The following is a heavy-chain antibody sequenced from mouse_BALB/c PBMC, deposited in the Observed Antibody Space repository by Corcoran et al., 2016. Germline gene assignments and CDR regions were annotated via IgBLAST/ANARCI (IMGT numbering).Heavy chain of an antibody. CDR2: IDPANGNT. CDR1: GFNIKDTY. D-gene: IGHD3-3*01. CDR3: GRSREGNYVVY. J-gene: IGHJ2*01. Sequence: EVQLQQSGAELVKPGASVKLSCTASGFNIKDTYMHWVKQRPEQGLEWIGRIDPANGNTKYDPKFQGKATMTADTSSNTAYLQLSSLTSEATAVYCCGRSREGNYVVYWGQGTTLTVSS. V-gene: IGHV14-3*02.